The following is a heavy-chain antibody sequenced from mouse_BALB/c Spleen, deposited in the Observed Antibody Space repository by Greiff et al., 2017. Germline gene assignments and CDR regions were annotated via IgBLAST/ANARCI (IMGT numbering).Heavy chain of an antibody. CDR3: ARNPPSTMITHYYAMDY. CDR2: IWGGGST. CDR1: GFSLSRYS. J-gene: IGHJ4*01. V-gene: IGHV2-6-4*01. Sequence: VKLVESGPGLVAPSQSLSITCTVSGFSLSRYSVHWVRQPPGKGLEWLGMIWGGGSTDYNSALKSRLSISKDNSKSQVFLKMNSLQTDDTAMYYCARNPPSTMITHYYAMDYWGQGTSVTVSS. D-gene: IGHD2-4*01.